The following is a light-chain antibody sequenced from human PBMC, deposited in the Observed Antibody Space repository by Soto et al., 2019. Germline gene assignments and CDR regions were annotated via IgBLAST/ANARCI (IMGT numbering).Light chain of an antibody. CDR2: CAS. Sequence: IVMTQSPAPLSVSAGDRVTLSCRASQSVSSNFVWYQQRPGQAPRLLIYCASTRATGGAPTCSSGRGATKDIPLTISMQHEDYSVYYYQQHNNSPPWTFGQGTKVDNK. J-gene: IGKJ1*01. CDR1: QSVSSN. V-gene: IGKV3-15*01. CDR3: QQHNNSPPWT.